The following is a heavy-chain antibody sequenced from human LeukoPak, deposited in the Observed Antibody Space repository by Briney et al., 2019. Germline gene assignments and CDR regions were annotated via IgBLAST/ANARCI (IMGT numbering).Heavy chain of an antibody. CDR3: ATGFFYYYYMDV. CDR2: INSDGSTT. CDR1: GFTFDDYG. Sequence: GGSLRLSCAASGFTFDDYGMSWVRQAPGKGLVWVSRINSDGSTTTYADSVKGRFTISRDNAKNTLYLQMNSLRAEDTAVYYCATGFFYYYYMDVWGKGTTVTVSS. D-gene: IGHD3-10*01. V-gene: IGHV3-74*01. J-gene: IGHJ6*03.